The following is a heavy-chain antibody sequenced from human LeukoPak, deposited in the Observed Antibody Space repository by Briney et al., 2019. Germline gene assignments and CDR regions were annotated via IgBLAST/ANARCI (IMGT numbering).Heavy chain of an antibody. D-gene: IGHD3-3*01. CDR1: GGSISSGDYY. CDR2: IYYSGST. Sequence: SETLSLTCTVSGGSISSGDYYWSWIRQPPGKGLEWIGYIYYSGSTYYNPSLKSRVTKSVDTSKNQFSLKLSSVTAADTAVYYCARDLARSYDFGSLDYWGQGTLVTVSS. V-gene: IGHV4-30-4*08. CDR3: ARDLARSYDFGSLDY. J-gene: IGHJ4*02.